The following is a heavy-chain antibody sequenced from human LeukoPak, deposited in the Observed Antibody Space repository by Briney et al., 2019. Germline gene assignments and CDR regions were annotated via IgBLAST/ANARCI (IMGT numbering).Heavy chain of an antibody. CDR3: ARDLAVAGSLDGMDV. J-gene: IGHJ6*02. CDR2: NIPIFGIA. D-gene: IGHD6-19*01. V-gene: IGHV1-69*04. Sequence: SVKVSCKACVGTYSSYAISCVPHAPGQGLEWMGSNIPIFGIANYAQKFQGRVTITADKSTSTAYMELSSLRSEDTAVYYCARDLAVAGSLDGMDVWGQGTTVTVSS. CDR1: VGTYSSYA.